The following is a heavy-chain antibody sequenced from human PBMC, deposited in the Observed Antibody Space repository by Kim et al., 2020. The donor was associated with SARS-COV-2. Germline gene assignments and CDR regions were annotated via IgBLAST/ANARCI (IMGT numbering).Heavy chain of an antibody. D-gene: IGHD2-2*01. Sequence: ASVKVSCKASGYTFTSYAMNWVRQAPGQGLEWMGWINTNTGNPTYAQGFTGRFVFSLDTSVSTAYLQISSLKAEDTAVYYCARGDDHIVVVPAAPVDWFDPWGQGTLVTVSS. CDR2: INTNTGNP. CDR3: ARGDDHIVVVPAAPVDWFDP. J-gene: IGHJ5*02. CDR1: GYTFTSYA. V-gene: IGHV7-4-1*02.